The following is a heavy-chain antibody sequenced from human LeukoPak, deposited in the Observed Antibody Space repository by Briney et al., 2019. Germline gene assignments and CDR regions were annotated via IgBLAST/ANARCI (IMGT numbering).Heavy chain of an antibody. CDR1: GFTFSSYW. J-gene: IGHJ6*03. V-gene: IGHV3-7*01. Sequence: GGSLRLSCAASGFTFSSYWMSWVRQAPGEGLEWVANIKQDGSEKYYVDSVKGRFIISRDNAKNSLYLQMNSLRAEDTAVYYCARPPVRGALYYMDVWGKGTTVAVSS. CDR2: IKQDGSEK. D-gene: IGHD1-26*01. CDR3: ARPPVRGALYYMDV.